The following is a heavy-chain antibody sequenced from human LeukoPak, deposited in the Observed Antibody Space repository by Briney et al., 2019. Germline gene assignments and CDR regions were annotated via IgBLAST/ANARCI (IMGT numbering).Heavy chain of an antibody. CDR1: GFTFDDYA. V-gene: IGHV3-9*03. D-gene: IGHD2-8*01. CDR3: AKGDCTNGVCYLDY. CDR2: ISWNSGSI. J-gene: IGHJ4*02. Sequence: PGGSLRLSCAASGFTFDDYAMHWVRQAPGKGLEWVSGISWNSGSIGYADSVKGRFTTSRDNAKNSLYLQMNSLRAEDMALYYCAKGDCTNGVCYLDYWGQGTLVTVSS.